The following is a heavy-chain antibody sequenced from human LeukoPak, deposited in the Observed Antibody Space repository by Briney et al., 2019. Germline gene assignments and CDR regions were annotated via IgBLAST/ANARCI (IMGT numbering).Heavy chain of an antibody. V-gene: IGHV6-1*01. Sequence: QTLSLTCAISGDSVSSNSAAWTWIRQSPSRGLKWLGRTYYRSKWSDDYAVSVKSRITINPDTSKNQFSLHLNSMTPEDTAIYYCARGRVTTIANYYYYYIDVWGEGTTVTVSS. CDR2: TYYRSKWSD. CDR3: ARGRVTTIANYYYYYIDV. CDR1: GDSVSSNSAA. D-gene: IGHD4-17*01. J-gene: IGHJ6*03.